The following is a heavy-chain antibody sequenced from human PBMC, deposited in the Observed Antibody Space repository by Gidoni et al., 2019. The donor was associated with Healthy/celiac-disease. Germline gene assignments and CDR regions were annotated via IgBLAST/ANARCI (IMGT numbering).Heavy chain of an antibody. CDR2: IYYSGST. D-gene: IGHD7-27*01. CDR3: ASTKLGNFDY. CDR1: GGSISSSSYY. V-gene: IGHV4-39*01. Sequence: QLQLQESGPGLAKPSETLSLTCTVSGGSISSSSYYWGWIRQPPGKGLEWIGSIYYSGSTYYNPSLKSRVTISVDTSKNQFSLKLSSVTAADTAVYYCASTKLGNFDYWGQGTLVTVSS. J-gene: IGHJ4*02.